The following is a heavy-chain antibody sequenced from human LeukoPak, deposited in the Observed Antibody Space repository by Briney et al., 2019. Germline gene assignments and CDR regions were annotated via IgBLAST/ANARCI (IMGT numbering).Heavy chain of an antibody. CDR3: ARGYRRGYDYVWGSYRQPFDY. D-gene: IGHD3-16*02. CDR2: IFYSGST. J-gene: IGHJ4*02. V-gene: IGHV4-39*07. CDR1: GGSISTSNYY. Sequence: SETLSLTCTVSGGSISTSNYYWGWIRQPPGKGLEWIGNIFYSGSTYYNPSLKSRVTISVDTSKNQFSLKLSSVTAADTAVYYCARGYRRGYDYVWGSYRQPFDYWGQGTLVTVSS.